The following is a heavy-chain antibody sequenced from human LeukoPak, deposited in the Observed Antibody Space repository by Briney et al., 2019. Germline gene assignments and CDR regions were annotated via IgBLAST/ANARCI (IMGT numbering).Heavy chain of an antibody. D-gene: IGHD4-17*01. CDR1: GYSLTELS. V-gene: IGHV1-24*01. CDR3: ATAYGAYGDYEY. Sequence: ASGKVSCKVSGYSLTELSMHWVRQAPGKGLEWMGGFDPEDGETIYAQKFQGRVTMTEDTSTDTAYMELSSLRSEDTAVYYCATAYGAYGDYEYWGQGTLVTVSS. J-gene: IGHJ4*02. CDR2: FDPEDGET.